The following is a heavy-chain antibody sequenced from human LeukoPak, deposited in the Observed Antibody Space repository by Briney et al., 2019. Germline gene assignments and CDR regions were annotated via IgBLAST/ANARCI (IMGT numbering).Heavy chain of an antibody. CDR3: AKAYSSGPKYYYYYMDV. J-gene: IGHJ6*03. CDR2: IRYDGSNK. CDR1: GFTFSSYG. Sequence: GGSLRLSCAASGFTFSSYGMHWVRQAPGKGLEWVAFIRYDGSNKYYADSVKGRFTISRDNSKNTLYLQMNSLRAEDTAVYYCAKAYSSGPKYYYYYMDVWGKGTTVTISS. V-gene: IGHV3-30*02. D-gene: IGHD6-19*01.